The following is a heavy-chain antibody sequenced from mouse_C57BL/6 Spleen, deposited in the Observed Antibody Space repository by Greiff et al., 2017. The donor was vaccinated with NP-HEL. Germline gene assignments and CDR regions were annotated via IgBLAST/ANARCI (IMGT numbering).Heavy chain of an antibody. J-gene: IGHJ2*01. CDR1: GFTFSSYA. CDR3: ARDLHYYGSDYFDY. CDR2: ISDGGSYT. V-gene: IGHV5-4*01. D-gene: IGHD1-1*01. Sequence: EVMLVESGGGLVKPGGSLKLSCAASGFTFSSYAMSWVRQTPEKRLEWVATISDGGSYTYYPDNVKGRFTISRDNAKNNLYLQMSHLKSEDTAMYYCARDLHYYGSDYFDYWGQGTTLTVSS.